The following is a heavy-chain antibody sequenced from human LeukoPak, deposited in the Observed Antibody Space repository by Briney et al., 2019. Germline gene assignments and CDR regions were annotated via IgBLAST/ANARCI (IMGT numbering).Heavy chain of an antibody. CDR3: ARDPYSDSSGYYCFGAFDI. J-gene: IGHJ3*02. D-gene: IGHD3-22*01. Sequence: GGSLRLSCAASGFTFSSYWMTWVRQAPGKGLEWVANIKQDGSEKYYVDSVKGRFTISRDNAKNSLYLQMNSLRSADTAVYYCARDPYSDSSGYYCFGAFDIWGQGTMVTVSS. CDR2: IKQDGSEK. V-gene: IGHV3-7*01. CDR1: GFTFSSYW.